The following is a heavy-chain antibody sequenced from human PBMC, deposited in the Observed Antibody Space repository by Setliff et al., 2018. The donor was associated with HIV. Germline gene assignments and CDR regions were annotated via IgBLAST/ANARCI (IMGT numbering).Heavy chain of an antibody. CDR2: ISPQNGDR. CDR1: GYIFTDYF. V-gene: IGHV1-2*02. J-gene: IGHJ5*02. D-gene: IGHD5-12*01. CDR3: ARAHFLVAMTRNWFDP. Sequence: ASVKVSCKASGYIFTDYFIHWVRQAPGQGLEWRGWISPQNGDRKIPQRCRGRVTMTRDTSTNTAHMELIRPRFDDAAVYYCARAHFLVAMTRNWFDPWGQGTLVTVSS.